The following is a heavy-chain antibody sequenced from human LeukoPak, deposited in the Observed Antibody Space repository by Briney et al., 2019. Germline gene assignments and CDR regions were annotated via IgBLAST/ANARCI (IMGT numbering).Heavy chain of an antibody. D-gene: IGHD2-2*01. Sequence: ASVKVSCKASGGTFISYAISWVRQAPGQGLEWMGGIIPIFGTANYAQKFQGRVTITADESTSTAYMELSSLRSEDTAVYYCARESRSSNQMGLFDYWGQGTLVTVSS. CDR3: ARESRSSNQMGLFDY. CDR1: GGTFISYA. CDR2: IIPIFGTA. V-gene: IGHV1-69*13. J-gene: IGHJ4*02.